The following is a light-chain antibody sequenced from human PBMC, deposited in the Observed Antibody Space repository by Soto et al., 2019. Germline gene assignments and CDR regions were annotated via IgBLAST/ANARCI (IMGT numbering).Light chain of an antibody. Sequence: IVLTQSPGTLSLSPWERATLSCRASQSVSSSYLAWYQQKPGQAPRLLIYGASTRATGIPARFSGSRSGTEFTLTISSLQSEDFAVYYCQQYNNWPLYTFGQGTKVDIK. J-gene: IGKJ2*01. CDR2: GAS. V-gene: IGKV3-15*01. CDR3: QQYNNWPLYT. CDR1: QSVSSSY.